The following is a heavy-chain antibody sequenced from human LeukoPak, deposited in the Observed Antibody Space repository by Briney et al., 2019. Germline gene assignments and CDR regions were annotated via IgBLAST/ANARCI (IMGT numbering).Heavy chain of an antibody. CDR2: INPNSGGT. Sequence: ASVKVSCKASGYTFIGHYIHWVRQAPGQGLEWMGWINPNSGGTNYAQKFQGRVTMTRDTSISTAYMELSRLRSDDTAVYYCARDEITMVDYYYYYMDVWGKGTTVTISS. J-gene: IGHJ6*03. D-gene: IGHD3-10*01. CDR1: GYTFIGHY. CDR3: ARDEITMVDYYYYYMDV. V-gene: IGHV1-2*02.